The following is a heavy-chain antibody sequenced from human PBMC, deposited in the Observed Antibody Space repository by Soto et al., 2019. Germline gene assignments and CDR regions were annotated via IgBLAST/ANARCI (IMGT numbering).Heavy chain of an antibody. CDR3: ARDRFLEWPNWFDP. V-gene: IGHV3-21*01. J-gene: IGHJ5*02. Sequence: GSLRLSCAASGFTFSSYSMNWVRQAPGKGLEWVSSISSSSSYIYYADSVKGRFTISRDNAKNSLYLQMNSLRAEDTAVYYCARDRFLEWPNWFDPWGQGTLVTVSS. D-gene: IGHD3-3*01. CDR1: GFTFSSYS. CDR2: ISSSSSYI.